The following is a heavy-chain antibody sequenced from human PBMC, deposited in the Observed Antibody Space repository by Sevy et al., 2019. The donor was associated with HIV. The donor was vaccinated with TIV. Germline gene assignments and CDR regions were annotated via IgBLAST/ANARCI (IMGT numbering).Heavy chain of an antibody. D-gene: IGHD2-15*01. CDR1: GFNFDNYA. CDR2: ISWNSGSI. V-gene: IGHV3-9*01. Sequence: GGSLRLSCAASGFNFDNYAMHWVRQVPGKGLEWVSGISWNSGSIGYADSVKGRFTISRDNAENSLYLQMNSVRAEDTAVYYCARDLFSGGNAVYGYWGQGTLVTVSS. J-gene: IGHJ4*02. CDR3: ARDLFSGGNAVYGY.